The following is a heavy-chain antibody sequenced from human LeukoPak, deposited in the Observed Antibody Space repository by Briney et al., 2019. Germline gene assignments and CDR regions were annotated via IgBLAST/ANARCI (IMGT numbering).Heavy chain of an antibody. CDR2: ISGRGDKT. CDR3: AKDRQITVAGTIFF. Sequence: PGGSLRLSCAASGFTFSSYAMSWVRQAPGKGLEGVSSISGRGDKTSYADSVKGRCTTSRDNSKNTLHLQMNSLRAGDTAIYYCAKDRQITVAGTIFFWGQGTLVTVSS. D-gene: IGHD6-19*01. CDR1: GFTFSSYA. J-gene: IGHJ4*02. V-gene: IGHV3-23*01.